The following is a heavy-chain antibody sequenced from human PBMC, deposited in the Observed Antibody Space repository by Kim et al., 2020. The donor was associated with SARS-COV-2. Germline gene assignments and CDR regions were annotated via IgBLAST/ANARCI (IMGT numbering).Heavy chain of an antibody. CDR1: GYSVSSNSAA. Sequence: SQTLSLTCAISGYSVSSNSAAWNWIRQSPSRGLEWLGRTYYRSKWYNDYAVSVKSRITINPDTSKNQFSLQLNSVTPEDTAVYYCARRVSYCSSTSCYASGWFDPWGQGTLVTVSS. CDR3: ARRVSYCSSTSCYASGWFDP. CDR2: TYYRSKWYN. D-gene: IGHD2-2*01. J-gene: IGHJ5*02. V-gene: IGHV6-1*01.